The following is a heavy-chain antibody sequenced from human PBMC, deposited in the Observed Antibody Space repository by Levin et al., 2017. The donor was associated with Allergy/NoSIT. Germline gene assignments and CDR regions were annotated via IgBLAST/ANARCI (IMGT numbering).Heavy chain of an antibody. V-gene: IGHV3-66*01. D-gene: IGHD3-16*01. CDR1: GFTVSSNY. CDR3: ALHPVGLGEDY. Sequence: GGSLRLSCAASGFTVSSNYMSWVRQAPGKGLEWVSVIYSGGSTYYADSVKGRFTISRDNSKNTLYLQMNSLRAEDTAVYYCALHPVGLGEDYWGQGTLVTVSS. J-gene: IGHJ4*02. CDR2: IYSGGST.